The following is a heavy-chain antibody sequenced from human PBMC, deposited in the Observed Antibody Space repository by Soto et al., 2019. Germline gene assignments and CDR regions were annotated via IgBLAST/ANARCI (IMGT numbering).Heavy chain of an antibody. CDR2: INPSGGST. V-gene: IGHV1-46*03. J-gene: IGHJ4*02. CDR3: AREGYCGGGSCYPGLDY. Sequence: QVQLVQSGAEVKKPGASVKVSCKASGYTFTSYYMHWVRQAPGQGLEWMGIINPSGGSTSYAQKFQGRVTMTRDTSTSTVYMELSSLRSEDTAVYYCAREGYCGGGSCYPGLDYWGQGTLVTVSS. D-gene: IGHD2-15*01. CDR1: GYTFTSYY.